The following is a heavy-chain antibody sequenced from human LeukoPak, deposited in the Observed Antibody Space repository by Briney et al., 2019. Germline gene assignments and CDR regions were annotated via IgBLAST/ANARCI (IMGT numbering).Heavy chain of an antibody. J-gene: IGHJ4*02. D-gene: IGHD2-21*02. CDR2: ILYDGSNK. CDR1: GFTFSSYA. CDR3: ARDPCGGDCENYFDY. Sequence: GGSLRLSCAASGFTFSSYAMHWVRQAPGKGLEWVAVILYDGSNKYYADSVKGRFTISRDNSKNTLYLQMNSLRAEDTAVYYCARDPCGGDCENYFDYWGQGTLVTVSS. V-gene: IGHV3-30*04.